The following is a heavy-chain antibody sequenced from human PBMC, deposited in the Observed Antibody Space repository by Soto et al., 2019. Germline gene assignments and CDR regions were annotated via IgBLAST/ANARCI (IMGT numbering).Heavy chain of an antibody. V-gene: IGHV3-21*04. CDR2: ISNTGTYI. CDR3: ARDRATFDY. D-gene: IGHD1-26*01. J-gene: IGHJ4*02. Sequence: GGSLRLSCAASGFTFNSFSMNWVRQAPGKGLEWVSCISNTGTYIYYADSVKGRFTISRDNAKNSLYLQMNSLRAEDTAVYFCARDRATFDYWGQGTRVTVSS. CDR1: GFTFNSFS.